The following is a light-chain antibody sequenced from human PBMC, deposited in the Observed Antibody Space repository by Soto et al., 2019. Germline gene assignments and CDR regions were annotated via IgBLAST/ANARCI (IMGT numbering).Light chain of an antibody. CDR3: QQYKSYCT. CDR1: QSISSY. V-gene: IGKV1-39*01. Sequence: DIPMTQSPSSLSASVGDRVTITCRASQSISSYLNWYQQKPGKAPKLLIYAASSLESGVPSRFSGSGSGTEFTLTISSLQPDDFATYYCQQYKSYCTFGQGTRLEIK. J-gene: IGKJ2*02. CDR2: AAS.